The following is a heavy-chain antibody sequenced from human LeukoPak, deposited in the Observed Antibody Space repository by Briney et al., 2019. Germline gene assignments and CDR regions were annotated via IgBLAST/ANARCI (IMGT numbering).Heavy chain of an antibody. J-gene: IGHJ4*02. CDR1: GGSISNYY. Sequence: PSETLSLTCTVSGGSISNYYWSWIRQPPGKGLEWIGYIYYSGSTKYNPSHKSRVTISVDTSKNQFSLELSSVTAADTAVYYCARTRYCISTSCYFDYWGQGTLVTASS. CDR3: ARTRYCISTSCYFDY. CDR2: IYYSGST. V-gene: IGHV4-59*01. D-gene: IGHD2-2*01.